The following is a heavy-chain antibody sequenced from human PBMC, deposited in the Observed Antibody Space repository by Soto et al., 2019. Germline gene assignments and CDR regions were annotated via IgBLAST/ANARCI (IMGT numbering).Heavy chain of an antibody. CDR3: ARRGRITIFCLVQILQDAFDI. CDR2: IYPGDSDT. J-gene: IGHJ3*02. V-gene: IGHV5-51*01. D-gene: IGHD3-9*01. Sequence: PWASLKISCKGSGYSFTSYWIGWVRQMPGKGLELMGIIYPGDSDTRYSPSFQGQVTISADKSISTAYLQWSSLKASDTAMYYCARRGRITIFCLVQILQDAFDIWGQGTMVTVSS. CDR1: GYSFTSYW.